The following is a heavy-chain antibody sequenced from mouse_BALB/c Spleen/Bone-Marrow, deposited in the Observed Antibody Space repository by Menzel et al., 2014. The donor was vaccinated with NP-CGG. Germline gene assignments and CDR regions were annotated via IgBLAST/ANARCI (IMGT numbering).Heavy chain of an antibody. D-gene: IGHD2-1*01. CDR3: TRDYGNSGYCEV. J-gene: IGHJ1*01. CDR1: GYTFTSYW. V-gene: IGHV1-5*01. CDR2: IYPGNSDT. Sequence: VQLQQSGTVLARPGASVKMSCKASGYTFTSYWKHWVKQRPGQGLEWIGAIYPGNSDTSYNQKFKGKAKLTAVTSTSTAYMELSSLTNEDSAVYEGTRDYGNSGYCEVRGAGTTVTVSS.